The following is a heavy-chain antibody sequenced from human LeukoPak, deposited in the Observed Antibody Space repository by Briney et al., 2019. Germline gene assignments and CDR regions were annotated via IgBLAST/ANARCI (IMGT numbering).Heavy chain of an antibody. J-gene: IGHJ5*02. D-gene: IGHD2-8*01. V-gene: IGHV4-34*01. CDR3: TRGGDCTNGVCYKNWFDP. CDR1: GGSFSGYY. Sequence: SETLSLTCAVYGGSFSGYYWSWIHQPPGKGLEWIGEINHSGSTNYNPSLKSRVTISVDTSKNQFSLKLSSVTAADTAVYYCTRGGDCTNGVCYKNWFDPWGQGTLVTVSS. CDR2: INHSGST.